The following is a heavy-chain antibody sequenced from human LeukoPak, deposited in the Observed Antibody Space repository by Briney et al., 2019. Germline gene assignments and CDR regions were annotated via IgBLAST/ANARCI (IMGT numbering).Heavy chain of an antibody. CDR1: GYTFTSYG. V-gene: IGHV1-69*04. D-gene: IGHD2-2*02. J-gene: IGHJ1*01. CDR2: IIPILGIA. Sequence: SVKVSCKASGYTFTSYGISWVRQAPGQGLEWMGRIIPILGIANYAQKFQGRVTITADKSTSTAYMELSSLRSEDTAVYYCVRDQIRYCSSTSCYTWYFQHWGQGTLVTVSS. CDR3: VRDQIRYCSSTSCYTWYFQH.